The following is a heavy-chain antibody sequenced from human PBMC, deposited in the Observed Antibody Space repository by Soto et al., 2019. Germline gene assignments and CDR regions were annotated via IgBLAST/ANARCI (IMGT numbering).Heavy chain of an antibody. Sequence: HGGSLRLVCAASGLTVSSNYMSWVRQAPGKGLEWVSVIYSGGSTYYADSVKGRFTISRDNSKNTLYLQMNSLRAEDTAVYYCARTSGYSYGTYYYYGMDVWGQGTTVTVSS. CDR1: GLTVSSNY. J-gene: IGHJ6*02. CDR2: IYSGGST. V-gene: IGHV3-53*01. CDR3: ARTSGYSYGTYYYYGMDV. D-gene: IGHD5-18*01.